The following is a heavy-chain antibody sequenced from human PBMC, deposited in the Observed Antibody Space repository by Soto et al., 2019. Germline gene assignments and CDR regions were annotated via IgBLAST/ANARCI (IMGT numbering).Heavy chain of an antibody. V-gene: IGHV3-15*07. J-gene: IGHJ4*01. Sequence: EVQLVESGGGLVKPGGSLRFSCAASGVPFNNAWINWVRQVPGKGLEWVGRVKSKADGGSGDYAAPVKGRFVVSRDDSKDIVYLQMNSLKIEDTGVYYCTTDSRTTLPEIRFDYWGHGTQVTVSS. CDR1: GVPFNNAW. CDR3: TTDSRTTLPEIRFDY. CDR2: VKSKADGGSG. D-gene: IGHD1-26*01.